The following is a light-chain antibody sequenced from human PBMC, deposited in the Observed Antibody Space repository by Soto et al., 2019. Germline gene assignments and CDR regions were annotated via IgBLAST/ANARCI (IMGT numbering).Light chain of an antibody. V-gene: IGLV1-40*01. CDR3: QSSDSSLSGAV. CDR2: GNS. J-gene: IGLJ7*01. Sequence: QAVVTQPPSVSGAPGQRVTISCTGSSSNIGAGYDVHWYQQLPGTAPKLLIYGNSNRPSGVPDRFSGSKSGTSASLAITGLQDADEADYYCQSSDSSLSGAVFGGGTKLTVL. CDR1: SSNIGAGYD.